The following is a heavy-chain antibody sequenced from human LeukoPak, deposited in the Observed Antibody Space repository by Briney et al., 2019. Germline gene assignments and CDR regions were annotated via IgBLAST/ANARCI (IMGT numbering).Heavy chain of an antibody. Sequence: SETLSLTCTVSGGSISSSSSYWGWIRQPPGKGLEWIGNWYYTGSTYYTPSLKSRVTISVDTSKNQFSLKLSSVTAADTAVYYCARPTSSGWYDAFDIWGQGTMVTVSS. CDR2: WYYTGST. CDR3: ARPTSSGWYDAFDI. D-gene: IGHD6-19*01. J-gene: IGHJ3*02. CDR1: GGSISSSSSY. V-gene: IGHV4-39*01.